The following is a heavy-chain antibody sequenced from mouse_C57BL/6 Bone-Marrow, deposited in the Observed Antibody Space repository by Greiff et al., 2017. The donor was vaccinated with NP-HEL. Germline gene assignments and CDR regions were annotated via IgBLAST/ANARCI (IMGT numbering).Heavy chain of an antibody. V-gene: IGHV1-76*01. CDR3: AKGTYTFDY. CDR1: GYPFTDYY. J-gene: IGHJ2*01. CDR2: IYPGSGNT. Sequence: QVQLQQSGAELVRPGASVKLSCKASGYPFTDYYINWVKQRPGPGLEWIARIYPGSGNTYYNEKFKGKATLTAEKSSNTAYIQLSSLTTEDSAVYFCAKGTYTFDYWGQGTTLTVSS. D-gene: IGHD5-1*01.